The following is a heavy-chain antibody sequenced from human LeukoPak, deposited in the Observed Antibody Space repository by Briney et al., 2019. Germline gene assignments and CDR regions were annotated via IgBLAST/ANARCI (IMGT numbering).Heavy chain of an antibody. Sequence: GGSLRLSCAASGFTFNSYAMHWVRQAPGKGLEWVSAISASGGSTNYADSVKGRFTISRDNSKNTLYLQMDSLRAEDTAVYYCAKGPGYYCDNWGQGTLVTVSS. CDR3: AKGPGYYCDN. CDR1: GFTFNSYA. J-gene: IGHJ4*02. D-gene: IGHD3-10*01. CDR2: ISASGGST. V-gene: IGHV3-23*01.